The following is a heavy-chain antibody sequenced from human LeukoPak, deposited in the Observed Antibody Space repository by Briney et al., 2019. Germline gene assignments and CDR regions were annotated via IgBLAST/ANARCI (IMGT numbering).Heavy chain of an antibody. J-gene: IGHJ6*02. D-gene: IGHD3-3*01. CDR3: AREIKSITILGVAAYYGMDV. V-gene: IGHV4-61*01. CDR2: IYYSGST. CDR1: GGSVSSGSYY. Sequence: SETLSLTCTVSGGSVSSGSYYWSWIRQPPGKGLEWIGYIYYSGSTNYNPSLKSRVTISVDTSKNQFSLKLSSVTAADTAVYYCAREIKSITILGVAAYYGMDVWGQGTTVTVSS.